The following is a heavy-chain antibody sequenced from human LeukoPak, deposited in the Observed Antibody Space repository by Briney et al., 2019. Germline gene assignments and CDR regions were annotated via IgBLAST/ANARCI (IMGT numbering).Heavy chain of an antibody. J-gene: IGHJ6*03. D-gene: IGHD6-13*01. V-gene: IGHV1-2*02. CDR2: INPNSGGT. CDR1: GYTFTGYY. Sequence: ASVKVSCKASGYTFTGYYMHWVRQAPGQGLEWMGWINPNSGGTNYAQKFQGRVTMTRDTSISTAYMELSRLRSDDTAVYYCARAAGYYYYYMDVWGKGTTVTVSS. CDR3: ARAAGYYYYYMDV.